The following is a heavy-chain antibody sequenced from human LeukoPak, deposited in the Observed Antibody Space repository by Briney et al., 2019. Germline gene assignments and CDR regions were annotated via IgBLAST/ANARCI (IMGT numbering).Heavy chain of an antibody. CDR3: AKDLCSITTNAFDI. CDR1: GFTFSSYG. V-gene: IGHV3-30*18. D-gene: IGHD1-1*01. CDR2: ITYDGSKK. J-gene: IGHJ3*02. Sequence: GGSLRLSCAASGFTFSSYGMHWVRQAPGKGLEWVAVITYDGSKKYYADSVKGRFTISRDNSKNTLYLQMNSLRAEDTGVYDCAKDLCSITTNAFDIWGQGKMVTVSS.